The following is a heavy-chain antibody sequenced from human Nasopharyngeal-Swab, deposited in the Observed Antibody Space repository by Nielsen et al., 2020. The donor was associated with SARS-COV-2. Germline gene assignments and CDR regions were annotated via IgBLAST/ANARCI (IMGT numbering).Heavy chain of an antibody. J-gene: IGHJ3*02. CDR3: ARDTLVVAIDAFDI. Sequence: WIRQPPGKGLEWIGYIYYSGSTYYNPSLKSRVTISVDTSKNQFSLKLSSVTAADTAVYYCARDTLVVAIDAFDIWGQGTMVTVSS. CDR2: IYYSGST. D-gene: IGHD3-22*01. V-gene: IGHV4-39*07.